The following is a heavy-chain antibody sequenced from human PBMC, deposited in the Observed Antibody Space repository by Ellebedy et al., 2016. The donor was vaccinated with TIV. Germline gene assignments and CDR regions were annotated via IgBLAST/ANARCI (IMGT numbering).Heavy chain of an antibody. V-gene: IGHV4-61*01. Sequence: GSLRLSXTVSGGSVSSGSYYWSWIRQPPGKGLEWIGYIFYSGNTNYNPSLKSRVTISVDTSKNQFSLNLRSVTAADTAVYYCAREYQLLSGQNWFDPWGQGTLVTVSS. CDR3: AREYQLLSGQNWFDP. D-gene: IGHD2-2*01. CDR1: GGSVSSGSYY. J-gene: IGHJ5*02. CDR2: IFYSGNT.